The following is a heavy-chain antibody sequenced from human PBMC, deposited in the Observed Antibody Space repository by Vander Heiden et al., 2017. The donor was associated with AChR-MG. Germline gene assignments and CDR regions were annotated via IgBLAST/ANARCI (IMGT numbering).Heavy chain of an antibody. CDR3: ARRGGIVGGKLGGEIDY. V-gene: IGHV4-39*01. CDR1: GGSISNSSHY. J-gene: IGHJ4*02. Sequence: QLQLQESGPGLVKPSETLSLTCNVSGGSISNSSHYWGWIRQPPGKGLEWIGNIYSSGSTYYNPSLKSRVTISVDTSKNQFSVKVTSVTAADTAVYYCARRGGIVGGKLGGEIDYWGQGTLVTVSS. CDR2: IYSSGST. D-gene: IGHD3-16*01.